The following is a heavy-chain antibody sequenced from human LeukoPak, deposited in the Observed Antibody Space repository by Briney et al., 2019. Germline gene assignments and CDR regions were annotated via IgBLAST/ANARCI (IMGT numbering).Heavy chain of an antibody. J-gene: IGHJ4*02. CDR3: AREGGGLVVVSRDLDY. D-gene: IGHD3-22*01. V-gene: IGHV3-30-3*01. Sequence: PGRSLRLSCAASGFTFSSYAMHWVRQAPGKGLEWVAVISYDGSNKYYADSVKGRFTISRDNSMNTLYLQMNSLRAEDTAVYYCAREGGGLVVVSRDLDYWGQGTLVTVSS. CDR1: GFTFSSYA. CDR2: ISYDGSNK.